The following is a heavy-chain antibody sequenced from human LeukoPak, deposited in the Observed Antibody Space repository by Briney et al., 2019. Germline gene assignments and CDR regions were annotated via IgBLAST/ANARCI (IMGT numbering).Heavy chain of an antibody. V-gene: IGHV1-69*13. J-gene: IGHJ4*02. CDR3: ARVAVAGPFDY. CDR2: IIPIFGTA. Sequence: GASVKVSCKASGGTFSSYAYNWVRQAPGQGLEWMGGIIPIFGTANYAQKFQGRVTITADESTSTAYMELSSLRSEDTAVYYCARVAVAGPFDYWGQGTLVTVSS. CDR1: GGTFSSYA. D-gene: IGHD6-19*01.